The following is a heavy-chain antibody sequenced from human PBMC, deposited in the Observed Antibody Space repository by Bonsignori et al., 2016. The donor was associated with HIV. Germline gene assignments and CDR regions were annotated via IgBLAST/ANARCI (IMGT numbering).Heavy chain of an antibody. Sequence: WIRQPPGKGLEWVSSISSSSSYIYYADSVKGRFTISRDNAKNSLYLQMNSLRAEDTAVYYCARESRIAAAVDYWGQGTLVTVSS. J-gene: IGHJ4*02. D-gene: IGHD6-13*01. CDR2: ISSSSSYI. V-gene: IGHV3-21*01. CDR3: ARESRIAAAVDY.